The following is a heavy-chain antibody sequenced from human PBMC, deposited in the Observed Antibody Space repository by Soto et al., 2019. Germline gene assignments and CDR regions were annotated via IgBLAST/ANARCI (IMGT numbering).Heavy chain of an antibody. CDR1: GGTFSSYT. J-gene: IGHJ6*03. Sequence: SVKVSCKASGGTFSSYTISWVRQAPGQGLEWMGRIIPILGIANYAQKFQGRVTITADKSTSTAYMELSSLRSEDTAVYYCASLGGSGSYYKSYSVRNYMDVWGKGTTVTVSS. D-gene: IGHD3-10*01. CDR2: IIPILGIA. CDR3: ASLGGSGSYYKSYSVRNYMDV. V-gene: IGHV1-69*02.